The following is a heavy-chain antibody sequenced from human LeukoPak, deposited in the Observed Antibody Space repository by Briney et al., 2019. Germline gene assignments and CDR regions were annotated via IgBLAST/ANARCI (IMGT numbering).Heavy chain of an antibody. CDR3: ARHRVTILISFDY. Sequence: SETLSLTCAVYGVSFSGYYWSWIRQPPGKGVEGLGEINHSGSTNYNPSLKSRVTISVDTSKNQFSLKLSSVTAADTAVYYCARHRVTILISFDYWGQGTLVTVSS. V-gene: IGHV4-34*01. CDR2: INHSGST. CDR1: GVSFSGYY. J-gene: IGHJ4*02. D-gene: IGHD3-9*01.